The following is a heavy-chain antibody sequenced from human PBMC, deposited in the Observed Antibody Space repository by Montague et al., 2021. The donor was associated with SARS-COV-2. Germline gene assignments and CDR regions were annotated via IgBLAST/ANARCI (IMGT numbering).Heavy chain of an antibody. Sequence: SETLSLTCTVSGGSINTYYWSWIRQPPGKGLEWIGYIYYSGSTNYNPSLTSRVPISVDMSKNQFSLKLSSVTAADTAVYYCARVTTKRTRYGSGSYRGFDAFDIWGQGTLVTVSS. CDR1: GGSINTYY. CDR2: IYYSGST. CDR3: ARVTTKRTRYGSGSYRGFDAFDI. J-gene: IGHJ3*02. D-gene: IGHD3-10*01. V-gene: IGHV4-59*08.